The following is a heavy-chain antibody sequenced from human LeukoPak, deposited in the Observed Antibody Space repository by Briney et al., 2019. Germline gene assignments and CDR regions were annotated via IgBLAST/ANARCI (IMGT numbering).Heavy chain of an antibody. V-gene: IGHV1-69*05. J-gene: IGHJ5*02. D-gene: IGHD4-11*01. Sequence: SVKVSCKASGGTFSSYAISWVRQAPGQGLEWMGRIIPIFGTANYAQKLQGRVTMTTDTSTSTAYMELRSLRSDDTAVYYCAMGTVTTSWFDPWGQGTLVTVSS. CDR1: GGTFSSYA. CDR3: AMGTVTTSWFDP. CDR2: IIPIFGTA.